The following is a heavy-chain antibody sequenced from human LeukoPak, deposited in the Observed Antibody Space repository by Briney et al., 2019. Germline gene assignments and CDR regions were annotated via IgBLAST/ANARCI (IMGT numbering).Heavy chain of an antibody. V-gene: IGHV1-18*01. CDR3: ATAHSLHPPGPDLLWFGES. Sequence: ASVKVSCKASGYTFTSYGISWVRQAPGQGLEWMGWISTYNGDTNYAQKLQGRVTMTTDTSTNTAYMELRSLRSDDTAVYYCATAHSLHPPGPDLLWFGESWGQGTLVTVSS. D-gene: IGHD3-10*01. J-gene: IGHJ4*02. CDR1: GYTFTSYG. CDR2: ISTYNGDT.